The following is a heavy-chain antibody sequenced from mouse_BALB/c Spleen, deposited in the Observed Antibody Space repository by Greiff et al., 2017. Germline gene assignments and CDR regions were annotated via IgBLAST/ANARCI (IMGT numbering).Heavy chain of an antibody. D-gene: IGHD2-10*01. CDR3: ARAYYGNAMDY. V-gene: IGHV7-3*02. CDR1: GFTFTDYY. CDR2: IRNKANGYTT. Sequence: EVQVVESGGGLVQPGGSLRLSCATSGFTFTDYYMSWVRQPPGKALEWLGFIRNKANGYTTEYSASVKGRFTISRDNSQSILYLQMNTLRAEDSATYYCARAYYGNAMDYWGQGTSVTVSS. J-gene: IGHJ4*01.